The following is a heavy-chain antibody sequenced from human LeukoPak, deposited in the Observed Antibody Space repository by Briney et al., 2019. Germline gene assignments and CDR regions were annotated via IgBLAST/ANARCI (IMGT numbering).Heavy chain of an antibody. V-gene: IGHV4-4*07. CDR1: GGSISSYY. D-gene: IGHD5-18*01. CDR2: IYTSGST. Sequence: PSETLSLTCTVSGGSISSYYWSWIRQPAGKGLEWIGRIYTSGSTNYNPSLKSRVTMSVDTSKNQFSLKLSSVTAADTAVYYCARGFVDTAMGDAFDIWGQGTMLTVSS. CDR3: ARGFVDTAMGDAFDI. J-gene: IGHJ3*02.